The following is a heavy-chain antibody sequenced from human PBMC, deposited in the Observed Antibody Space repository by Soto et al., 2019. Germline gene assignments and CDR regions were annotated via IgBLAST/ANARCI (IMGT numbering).Heavy chain of an antibody. CDR2: ISAYNGNT. J-gene: IGHJ6*02. Sequence: QVQLVQSGAEVKKPGASVKVSCKASGYTFTSYGISWVRQAPGQGLEWMGWISAYNGNTNYAQKLQGRVTMTTDTPTSTAYMELRSLRSDDTAVYYCASQRGSSWYYYYGMDVWGQGTTVTVSS. CDR3: ASQRGSSWYYYYGMDV. CDR1: GYTFTSYG. D-gene: IGHD6-13*01. V-gene: IGHV1-18*01.